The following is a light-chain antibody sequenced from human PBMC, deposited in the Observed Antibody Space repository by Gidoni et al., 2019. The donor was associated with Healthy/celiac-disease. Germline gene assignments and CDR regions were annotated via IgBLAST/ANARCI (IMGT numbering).Light chain of an antibody. CDR2: EDN. Sequence: NFMLPQPHSVSEAPETTVPISCTGSSGSIASNYVQWYQQRPGSAPPSVIYEDNQSPSGVPDRFSGSIDSSSNSASLTIFGLKTEDEADYYCQSYDSSNRWVFGGGTKLTVL. CDR1: SGSIASNY. CDR3: QSYDSSNRWV. J-gene: IGLJ3*02. V-gene: IGLV6-57*02.